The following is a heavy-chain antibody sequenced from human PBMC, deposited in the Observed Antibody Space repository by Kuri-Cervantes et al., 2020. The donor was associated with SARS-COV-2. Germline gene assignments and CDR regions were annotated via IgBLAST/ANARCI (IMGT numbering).Heavy chain of an antibody. CDR2: ISGYNGNT. CDR3: ARAVSNPYYYYYMDV. J-gene: IGHJ6*03. V-gene: IGHV1-18*01. Sequence: ASVKVSCKTSGYTFTDYAITWVRQAPGQGLEWLGSISGYNGNTNYAQGLQDRVTMTIDISTSTAYMELRSLRSEDTAVYYCARAVSNPYYYYYMDVWGKGTTVTVSS. D-gene: IGHD4-11*01. CDR1: GYTFTDYA.